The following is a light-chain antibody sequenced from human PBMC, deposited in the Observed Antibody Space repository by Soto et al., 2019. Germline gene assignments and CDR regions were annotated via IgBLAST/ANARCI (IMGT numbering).Light chain of an antibody. CDR1: QSISSY. CDR2: AAS. Sequence: DIQMTQSPSSLSASVGDRVTITCRASQSISSYLNWYQQKPGKAPKLLIYAASSLQSGVPSRFSGRGSGTDFTLAISSLQFDDFATYYCQQSYSTPWTCGQGTKVEIK. J-gene: IGKJ1*01. CDR3: QQSYSTPWT. V-gene: IGKV1-39*01.